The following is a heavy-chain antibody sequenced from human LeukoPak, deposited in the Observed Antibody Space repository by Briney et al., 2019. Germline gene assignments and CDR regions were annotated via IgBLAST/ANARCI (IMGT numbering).Heavy chain of an antibody. J-gene: IGHJ5*02. D-gene: IGHD3-10*01. V-gene: IGHV4-34*01. Sequence: PSETLSLTCAVYGGSFSGYYWSWIRQPPGKGLEWIGSIYHSGSTYYNPSLKSRVTISVDTSKNQFSLKLSSVTAADTAVYYCARHVGFITMVRGVINNNWFDPWGQGTLVTVSS. CDR2: IYHSGST. CDR1: GGSFSGYY. CDR3: ARHVGFITMVRGVINNNWFDP.